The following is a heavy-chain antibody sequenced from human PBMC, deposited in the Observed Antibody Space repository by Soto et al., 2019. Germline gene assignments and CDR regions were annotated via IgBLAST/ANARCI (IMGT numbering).Heavy chain of an antibody. CDR1: GYTFTGYY. CDR3: ARGAQYCSGDKCYYHYYGLDV. Sequence: QVQLVQSGAEVKKPEASVKVSCKASGYTFTGYYMHWVRQAPGQGLEWMGWINPNSGGTNYAQKFQGWVTMTRDTSISTAYMELSRLTSDDTAVYYCARGAQYCSGDKCYYHYYGLDVWGQGTTVTVSS. D-gene: IGHD2-15*01. V-gene: IGHV1-2*04. CDR2: INPNSGGT. J-gene: IGHJ6*02.